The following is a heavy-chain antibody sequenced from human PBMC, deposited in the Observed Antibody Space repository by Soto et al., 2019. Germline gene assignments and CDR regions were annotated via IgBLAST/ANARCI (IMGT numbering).Heavy chain of an antibody. CDR2: VYYSGTT. V-gene: IGHV4-30-4*01. J-gene: IGHJ4*02. Sequence: PSETRSLTCTVSGGSIRNGDYYWGWIRQPPGKGLEWIGYVYYSGTTYSHPSLNSRVSISVDTSENQFSLRLTSVTAADTAVYYCVTVNLVGAAYYFDYWGPGTLVTVSS. CDR3: VTVNLVGAAYYFDY. CDR1: GGSIRNGDYY. D-gene: IGHD1-26*01.